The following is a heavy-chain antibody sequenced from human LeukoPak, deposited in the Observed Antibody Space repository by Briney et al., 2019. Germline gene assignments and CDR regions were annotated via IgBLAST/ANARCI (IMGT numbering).Heavy chain of an antibody. CDR2: INPNSGGT. CDR3: ARVIEVAQGDCFDP. Sequence: GASVKVSCKASGYTFTGYYMHWVRQAPGQGLEWVGWINPNSGGTNYAQKFQGRVTMTRDTSISTAYMELSRLRSDDTAVYYCARVIEVAQGDCFDPWGQGTMVTVSS. V-gene: IGHV1-2*02. J-gene: IGHJ5*02. CDR1: GYTFTGYY. D-gene: IGHD3-22*01.